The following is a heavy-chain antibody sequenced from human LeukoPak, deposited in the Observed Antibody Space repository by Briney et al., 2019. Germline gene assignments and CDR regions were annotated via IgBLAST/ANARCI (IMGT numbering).Heavy chain of an antibody. Sequence: ASAKVSCKASGYTFTSYGVSWARQAPGQGLEWMGWISTYGGSTNYAQNLQGRVTVTTDTSTTTVYMELRSLRSDDTAVYYCARPNTDAAGYYFDYWGQGTLVTVSS. CDR3: ARPNTDAAGYYFDY. CDR1: GYTFTSYG. CDR2: ISTYGGST. V-gene: IGHV1-18*01. D-gene: IGHD6-13*01. J-gene: IGHJ4*02.